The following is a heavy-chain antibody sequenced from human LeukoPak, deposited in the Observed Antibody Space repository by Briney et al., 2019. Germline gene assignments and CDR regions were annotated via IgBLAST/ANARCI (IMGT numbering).Heavy chain of an antibody. J-gene: IGHJ3*02. CDR1: GFTFSSYS. D-gene: IGHD2-8*01. Sequence: PGGSLRLSCAASGFTFSSYSMNWVRQAPGKGLEWVSAISGSGGSTYYADSVKGRFTISRDNSKNTLYLQMNSLRAEDTAVYYCAIKGMIVYSYDAFDIWGQGTMVTVSS. CDR2: ISGSGGST. CDR3: AIKGMIVYSYDAFDI. V-gene: IGHV3-23*01.